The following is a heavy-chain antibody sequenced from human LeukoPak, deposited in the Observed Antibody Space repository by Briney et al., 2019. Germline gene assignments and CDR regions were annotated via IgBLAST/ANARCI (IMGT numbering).Heavy chain of an antibody. CDR2: ISSSSSYI. J-gene: IGHJ4*02. CDR3: ARDLYDILTGYPGGFDY. D-gene: IGHD3-9*01. Sequence: GGSLRLSFAASGFTFSSYSMNWVRQAPGKGLEWISSISSSSSYIYYADSVKGRFTISRDNAKNSLYLQMNSLRAEDTAVYYCARDLYDILTGYPGGFDYWGQGTLVTVSS. V-gene: IGHV3-21*01. CDR1: GFTFSSYS.